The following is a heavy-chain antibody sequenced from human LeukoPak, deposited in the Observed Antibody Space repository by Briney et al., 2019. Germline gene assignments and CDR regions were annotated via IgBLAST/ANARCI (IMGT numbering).Heavy chain of an antibody. CDR1: GFIFRDYA. Sequence: PGGSLRLSCAASGFIFRDYAMSWVRQAPGKGLEWVSAISDSKRGGTTYYADSVKGRFTISRDTSKNTLYLQMSSLRVEDTAVYYCAKVPNYYDTTTYYGWGQGTLVAVSS. D-gene: IGHD3-22*01. V-gene: IGHV3-23*01. J-gene: IGHJ4*02. CDR3: AKVPNYYDTTTYYG. CDR2: ISDSKRGGTT.